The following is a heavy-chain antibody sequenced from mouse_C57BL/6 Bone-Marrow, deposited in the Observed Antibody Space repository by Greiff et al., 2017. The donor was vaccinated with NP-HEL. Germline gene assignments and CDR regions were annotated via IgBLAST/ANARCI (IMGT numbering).Heavy chain of an antibody. Sequence: QVQLQQSGPGLVAPSQSLSITCTVSGFSLTSYGVHWVRQPPGKGLEWLVVIWSDGSTTYNSALKSRLSISKDNSKSQVFLKMNSLQTDDTAMYYCARHGTHYYAMDYWGQGTSVTVSS. D-gene: IGHD4-1*01. CDR3: ARHGTHYYAMDY. J-gene: IGHJ4*01. CDR1: GFSLTSYG. V-gene: IGHV2-6-1*01. CDR2: IWSDGST.